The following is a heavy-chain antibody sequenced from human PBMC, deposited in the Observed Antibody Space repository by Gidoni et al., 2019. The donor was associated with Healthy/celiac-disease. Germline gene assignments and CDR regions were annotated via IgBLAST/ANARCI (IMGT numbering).Heavy chain of an antibody. Sequence: QVQLVQSGAAVKKPGSSVKVSGKASGGTFSSYASSWVRQAPGQGLEWMGGIIPSFGTANYAQKFQGRVTITADESTSTAYMELSSLRSEDTAVYYCARGGRRDGYNPGYWGQGTLVTVSS. CDR1: GGTFSSYA. CDR3: ARGGRRDGYNPGY. V-gene: IGHV1-69*12. J-gene: IGHJ4*02. D-gene: IGHD5-12*01. CDR2: IIPSFGTA.